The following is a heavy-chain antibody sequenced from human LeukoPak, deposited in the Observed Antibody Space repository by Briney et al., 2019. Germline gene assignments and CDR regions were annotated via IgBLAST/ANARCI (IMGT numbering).Heavy chain of an antibody. V-gene: IGHV3-48*03. J-gene: IGHJ6*02. D-gene: IGHD6-13*01. CDR1: GFTFSSYE. CDR2: ISSSGTTI. CDR3: ARDSRIAVVGTAYYYYGMDV. Sequence: PGGSMRPSCAASGFTFSSYEMNWVRQAPGKGLEWVSYISSSGTTIYYADSVKGRFTISRDNAKNSLYLQMNSLRAEDTAVYYCARDSRIAVVGTAYYYYGMDVWGQGTTVTVSS.